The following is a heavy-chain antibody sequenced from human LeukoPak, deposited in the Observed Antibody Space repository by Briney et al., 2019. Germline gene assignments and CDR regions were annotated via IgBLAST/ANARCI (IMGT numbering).Heavy chain of an antibody. D-gene: IGHD6-13*01. Sequence: SGTLSLTCAVSGGSISSSNWWRWVRQPPGQGLEWMGEIYHSGNTNYNSSLKSRITISVDKSKNQLSLKLSSVTAADTAVYYCARGTAAAGNFEYWGQGTLVTVSS. CDR1: GGSISSSNW. CDR2: IYHSGNT. V-gene: IGHV4-4*02. CDR3: ARGTAAAGNFEY. J-gene: IGHJ4*02.